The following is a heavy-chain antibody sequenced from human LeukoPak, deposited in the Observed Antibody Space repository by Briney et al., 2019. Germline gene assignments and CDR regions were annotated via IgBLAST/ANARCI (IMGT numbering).Heavy chain of an antibody. J-gene: IGHJ4*02. CDR1: GGSFSGYY. V-gene: IGHV4-34*01. Sequence: SETLSLTCAVYGGSFSGYYWSWIRQPPGKGLEWIGEINHSGSTNYNPSLKSRVTVSVDTSKNQFSLKLSSVTAADTAAYYCARGDYYDSSGYSRFLDYWGQGTLVTVSS. D-gene: IGHD3-22*01. CDR3: ARGDYYDSSGYSRFLDY. CDR2: INHSGST.